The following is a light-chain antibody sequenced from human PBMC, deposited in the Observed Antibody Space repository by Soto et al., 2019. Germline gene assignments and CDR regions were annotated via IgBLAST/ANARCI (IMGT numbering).Light chain of an antibody. CDR1: QNISSY. J-gene: IGKJ1*01. V-gene: IGKV1-39*01. CDR3: QQSYSTPRT. Sequence: DIQMTQSPYSLSAAVGDRVTIACRASQNISSYLNWYQQKPGKAPKLLIYAASSLQSGVPSRFSGSGSGTDFTLTISSLQPEDFATYYCQQSYSTPRTFGQGTKVDIK. CDR2: AAS.